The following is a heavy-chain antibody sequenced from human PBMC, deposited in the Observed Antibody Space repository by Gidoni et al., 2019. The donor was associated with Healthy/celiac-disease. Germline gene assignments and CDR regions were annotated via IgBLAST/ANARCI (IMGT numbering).Heavy chain of an antibody. CDR2: ST. Sequence: STYYNPSLKSRVTISVDRSKNQFSLKLSSVTAADTAVYYCARGRYSNYGRRWYMDVWGKGTTVTVSS. V-gene: IGHV4-30-2*01. CDR3: ARGRYSNYGRRWYMDV. J-gene: IGHJ6*03. D-gene: IGHD4-4*01.